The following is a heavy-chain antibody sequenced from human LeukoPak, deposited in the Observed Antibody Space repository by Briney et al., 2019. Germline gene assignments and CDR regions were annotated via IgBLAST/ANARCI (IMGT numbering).Heavy chain of an antibody. CDR1: GGSISRGGYY. D-gene: IGHD1-1*01. CDR2: IYYSGST. V-gene: IGHV4-31*03. J-gene: IGHJ4*02. Sequence: SETLSLTCTVSGGSISRGGYYWSWIRQHPGKGLEWIGYIYYSGSTYYNPSLKSRVTISVDTSKNQFSLKLSSVTATDTAVYYCARETGTTLGEFDYWGQGTLVTVSS. CDR3: ARETGTTLGEFDY.